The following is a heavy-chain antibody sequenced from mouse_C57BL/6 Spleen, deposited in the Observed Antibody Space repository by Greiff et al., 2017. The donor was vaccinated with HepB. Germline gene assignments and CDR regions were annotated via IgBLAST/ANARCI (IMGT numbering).Heavy chain of an antibody. J-gene: IGHJ3*01. CDR2: IYPGSGNT. CDR1: GYTFTDYY. CDR3: ARGQDRAWFAY. D-gene: IGHD3-1*01. Sequence: QVHVKQSGAELVRPGASVKLSCKASGYTFTDYYINWVKQRPGQGLEWIARIYPGSGNTYYNEKFKGKATLTAEKSSSTAYMQLSSLTSEDSAVYFCARGQDRAWFAYWGQGTLVTVSA. V-gene: IGHV1-76*01.